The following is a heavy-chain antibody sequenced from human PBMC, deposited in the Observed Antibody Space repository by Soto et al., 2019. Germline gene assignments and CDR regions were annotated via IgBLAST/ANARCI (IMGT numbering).Heavy chain of an antibody. Sequence: QVQLVQSGAEVKKPWSSVKVSCKAPGGTFSSYSINWVRQAPGQGLERMGRVVPKIGNINFVRKFQGRLTLTADKSTRTGFLELSSLRPEDTAVYYCTRGGRENNWTDGNFEYWGQGTQVTVSS. CDR3: TRGGRENNWTDGNFEY. CDR1: GGTFSSYS. D-gene: IGHD1-20*01. J-gene: IGHJ4*02. CDR2: VVPKIGNI. V-gene: IGHV1-69*08.